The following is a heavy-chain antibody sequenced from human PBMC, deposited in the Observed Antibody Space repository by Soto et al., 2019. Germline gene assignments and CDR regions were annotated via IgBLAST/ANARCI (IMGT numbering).Heavy chain of an antibody. CDR3: ARDLTGCSSGSCYELFQH. CDR1: GASISDYY. V-gene: IGHV4-59*01. Sequence: PSETLSLTYTVSGASISDYYWTWVRQPPGKGLEWIGYIYYSGRTNYNPSLKSRVTISVDTSKNQFSLRLSSVTAADTAMYYCARDLTGCSSGSCYELFQHWGQGTLVTVSS. D-gene: IGHD2-15*01. J-gene: IGHJ1*01. CDR2: IYYSGRT.